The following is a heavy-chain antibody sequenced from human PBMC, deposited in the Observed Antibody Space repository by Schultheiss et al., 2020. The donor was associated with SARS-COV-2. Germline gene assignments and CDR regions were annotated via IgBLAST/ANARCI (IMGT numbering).Heavy chain of an antibody. CDR2: MCYSGST. D-gene: IGHD3-10*01. V-gene: IGHV4-39*01. CDR1: GGSISSSSYC. Sequence: ETLSLTCTVSGGSISSSSYCWGWIRQLPGKGLEWIGSMCYSGSTYYNPSLKSRVTISVDTSKNQISLKLSSVTAADTAVYYCARPRSYYSHGDAFDIWGQGTMVTVSS. J-gene: IGHJ3*02. CDR3: ARPRSYYSHGDAFDI.